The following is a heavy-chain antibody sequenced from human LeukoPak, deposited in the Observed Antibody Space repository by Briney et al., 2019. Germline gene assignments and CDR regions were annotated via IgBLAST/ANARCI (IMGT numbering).Heavy chain of an antibody. CDR3: ARETDSSSWYLLLDY. D-gene: IGHD6-13*01. V-gene: IGHV1-2*02. Sequence: ASVKVSCKASGYTFTGYYMHWVRQAPGQGLEWMGWINPNSGGTNYAQKFQGRVTMTRDTSISTAYMELRSLGSDDTAVYYCARETDSSSWYLLLDYWGQGTLVTVSS. J-gene: IGHJ4*02. CDR1: GYTFTGYY. CDR2: INPNSGGT.